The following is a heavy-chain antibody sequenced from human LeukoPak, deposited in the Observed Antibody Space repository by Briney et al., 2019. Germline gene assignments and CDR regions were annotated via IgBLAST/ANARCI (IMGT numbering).Heavy chain of an antibody. V-gene: IGHV3-23*01. J-gene: IGHJ4*02. Sequence: PGGSLRLSCAASEFTFSSYAMSSVRQAPGKGLEWVSAISDSGGSTYYADSVKGRFTVSRDNSKNTMYLQMNSLRAEDTAVYYCAKDRRACSSSSCYYRFDYWGQGTLVTVSS. CDR2: ISDSGGST. CDR3: AKDRRACSSSSCYYRFDY. CDR1: EFTFSSYA. D-gene: IGHD2-2*01.